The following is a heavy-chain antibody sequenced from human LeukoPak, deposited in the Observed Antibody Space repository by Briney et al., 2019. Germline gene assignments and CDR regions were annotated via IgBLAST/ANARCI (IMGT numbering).Heavy chain of an antibody. CDR2: ISGSGGTT. CDR3: ANTRGDTAMNVIFDY. CDR1: GFTFSSFA. J-gene: IGHJ4*02. V-gene: IGHV3-23*01. D-gene: IGHD5-18*01. Sequence: GGSLRLSCAASGFTFSSFAMNWVRQAPGKGLEWVSVISGSGGTTYYTDSVKGRFTISRDNSKNTLFLQMNSLRDEDTAVYYCANTRGDTAMNVIFDYWGQGTLVTVSS.